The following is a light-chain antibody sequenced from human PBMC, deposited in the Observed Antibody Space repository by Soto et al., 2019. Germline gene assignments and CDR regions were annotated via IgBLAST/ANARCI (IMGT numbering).Light chain of an antibody. J-gene: IGKJ1*01. CDR3: LQHDRYPRT. Sequence: DIQMTQSPSSLSASVGDRVTITCRASQGIRKDLGWYQQKPGKAPKRLIYAASSLQSGVPSRFSGSGSGTEFTLKISSLQPEDFATYYCLQHDRYPRTFGQGTKVEIK. CDR2: AAS. CDR1: QGIRKD. V-gene: IGKV1-17*01.